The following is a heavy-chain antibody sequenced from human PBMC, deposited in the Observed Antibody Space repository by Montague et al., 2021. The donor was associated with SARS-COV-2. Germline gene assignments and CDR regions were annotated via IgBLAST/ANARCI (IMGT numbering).Heavy chain of an antibody. V-gene: IGHV6-1*01. CDR2: TYYRSKWYN. CDR3: TQERGPGRTTWHYFDY. CDR1: GDSVSSNIAA. J-gene: IGHJ4*02. D-gene: IGHD1-14*01. Sequence: CAISGDSVSSNIAAWNWIRQSPSRGLGWLGRTYYRSKWYNDYAVSVRSRITISPDTSKNQFPLQLNSVTPEDTAVYYCTQERGPGRTTWHYFDYWGQGTLVTVSS.